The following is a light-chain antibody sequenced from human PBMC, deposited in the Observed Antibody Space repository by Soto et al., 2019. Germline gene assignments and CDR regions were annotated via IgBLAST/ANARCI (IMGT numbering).Light chain of an antibody. CDR1: QYINSY. V-gene: IGKV1-39*01. J-gene: IGKJ1*01. CDR3: QQNNSTPPCT. Sequence: DIQMTQSPSSLSTSVGDRVTITCRASQYINSYLNWYQQKPGKAPKLLIFDAYSLQSGVPSRFSGSGSGTDFTLTISSLQPEDFATYYCQQNNSTPPCTFGQGTKVEMK. CDR2: DAY.